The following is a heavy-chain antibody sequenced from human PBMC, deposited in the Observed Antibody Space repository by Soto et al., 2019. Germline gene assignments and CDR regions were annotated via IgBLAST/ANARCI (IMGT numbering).Heavy chain of an antibody. J-gene: IGHJ5*02. CDR1: GGTFSSYA. CDR2: IIPIFGTA. CDR3: ARGSYSLNWFDP. D-gene: IGHD2-15*01. V-gene: IGHV1-69*13. Sequence: SVKVSCKASGGTFSSYAISWVRQAPGQGLEWMGGIIPIFGTANYAQKFQGRVTITADESTSTAYMELSSLRSEDTAVYYCARGSYSLNWFDPWGQGTLVTVSS.